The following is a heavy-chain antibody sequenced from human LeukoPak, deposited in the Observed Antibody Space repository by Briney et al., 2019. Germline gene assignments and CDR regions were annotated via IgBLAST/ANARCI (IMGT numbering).Heavy chain of an antibody. CDR2: ISYDGSNK. CDR1: GFTFSSYG. J-gene: IGHJ4*02. CDR3: AKPHYCSSTSCYGESPFDY. V-gene: IGHV3-30*18. D-gene: IGHD2-2*01. Sequence: GGPLRLSCAASGFTFSSYGMHWVRQAPGKGLEWVAVISYDGSNKYYTDSVKGRFTIYRDNSKNTLYLQMNSLRAEDTAVYYCAKPHYCSSTSCYGESPFDYWGQGTLVTVSS.